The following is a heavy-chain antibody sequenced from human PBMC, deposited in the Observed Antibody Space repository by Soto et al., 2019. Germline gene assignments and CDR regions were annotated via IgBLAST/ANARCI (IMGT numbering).Heavy chain of an antibody. CDR1: GFTFDDYA. D-gene: IGHD6-19*01. V-gene: IGHV3-9*01. J-gene: IGHJ4*02. CDR2: ISWNSGSI. CDR3: AKGEWSSGWDYYFDY. Sequence: DVQLVESGGGLVQPGRSLRLSCAASGFTFDDYAMHWVRQAPGKGLEWVSGISWNSGSIGYADSVKGRFTISRDNAKNSLYLQMNSLRAEDTALYYFAKGEWSSGWDYYFDYWGQGTLVTVSS.